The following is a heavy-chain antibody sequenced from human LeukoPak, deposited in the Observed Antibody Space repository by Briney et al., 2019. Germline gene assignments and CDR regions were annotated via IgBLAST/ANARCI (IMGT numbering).Heavy chain of an antibody. Sequence: VASVKVSCKASGYTFTSYGISWVRQAPGQGLEWMGWISAYNGNTNYAQKLQGRVTMTTDTSTSTAYMELRSLRSEDTAVYYCAGTITTGTYYGMDVWGQGTTVTVSS. J-gene: IGHJ6*02. CDR3: AGTITTGTYYGMDV. D-gene: IGHD4-11*01. CDR2: ISAYNGNT. V-gene: IGHV1-18*01. CDR1: GYTFTSYG.